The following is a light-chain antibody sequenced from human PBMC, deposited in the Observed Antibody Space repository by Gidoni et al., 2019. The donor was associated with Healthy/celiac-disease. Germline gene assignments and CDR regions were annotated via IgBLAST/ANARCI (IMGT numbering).Light chain of an antibody. J-gene: IGKJ2*01. Sequence: EIVLTQSPATLSLSPGERATLSCRASQSVSSYLAWYQQKPGQGPRLLIYDASNRATGIPARFSGSGSGTDFTLTSSSLEPEDFAVYYCQQRSNWPYTFGQGTKLEIK. CDR1: QSVSSY. CDR2: DAS. CDR3: QQRSNWPYT. V-gene: IGKV3-11*01.